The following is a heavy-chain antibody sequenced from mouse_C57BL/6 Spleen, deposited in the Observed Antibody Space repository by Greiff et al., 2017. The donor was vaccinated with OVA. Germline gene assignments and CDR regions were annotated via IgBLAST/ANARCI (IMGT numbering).Heavy chain of an antibody. V-gene: IGHV5-16*01. D-gene: IGHD1-1*01. CDR2: INYDGSST. Sequence: DVKLVESEGGLVQPGSSMKLSCTASGFTFSDYYMAWVRQVPEKGLEWVANINYDGSSTYYLDSLKSRFIISRDNAKNILYLQMSSLKSEDTATYYCARDRGSSYDWYFDVWGTGTTVTVSS. J-gene: IGHJ1*03. CDR1: GFTFSDYY. CDR3: ARDRGSSYDWYFDV.